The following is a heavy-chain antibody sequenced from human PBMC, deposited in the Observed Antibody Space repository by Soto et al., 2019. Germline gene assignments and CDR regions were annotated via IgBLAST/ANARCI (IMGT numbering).Heavy chain of an antibody. CDR3: AGEGALATFGVV. V-gene: IGHV4-59*01. CDR2: VYYGGST. J-gene: IGHJ4*02. Sequence: PSETLSLTCTVSGDSIRSYYWTWIRQPPGRGLEWIGHVYYGGSTNYNPSLQSRVTMSLDTSKNQFSLRLTSMTAADTAVYYCAGEGALATFGVVWGQGTRVTVSS. D-gene: IGHD3-3*01. CDR1: GDSIRSYY.